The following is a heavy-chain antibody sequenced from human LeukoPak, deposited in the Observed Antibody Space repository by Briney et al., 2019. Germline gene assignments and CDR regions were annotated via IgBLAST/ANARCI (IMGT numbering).Heavy chain of an antibody. CDR3: AREIVGGFNPGAY. D-gene: IGHD1-14*01. CDR2: IHSSGST. J-gene: IGHJ4*02. CDR1: PDSTTSNF. V-gene: IGHV4-4*02. Sequence: SETLSLTCTVSPDSTTSNFWSWVRQPPGKGLEWIGEIHSSGSTNYNPSLQSRVTISIDRSKNQIALELSSVTAADTAVYYCAREIVGGFNPGAYWGQGTLVTVSS.